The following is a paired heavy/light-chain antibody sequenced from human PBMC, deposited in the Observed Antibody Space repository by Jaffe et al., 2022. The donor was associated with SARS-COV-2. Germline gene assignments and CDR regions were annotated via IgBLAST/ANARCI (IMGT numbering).Light chain of an antibody. Sequence: SYELTQPLSVSVALGQTARITCGGNNIGSKNVHWYQQRPGQAPVLVIYRASNRPSGIPERFSGSNSGNTATLTISRAQAGDEADYYCQVWDRSDVVLGGGTKLTVL. V-gene: IGLV3-9*01. CDR3: QVWDRSDVV. J-gene: IGLJ2*01. CDR1: NIGSKN. CDR2: RAS.
Heavy chain of an antibody. V-gene: IGHV4-59*08. CDR3: ARRAPAHDGFDI. J-gene: IGHJ3*02. CDR2: IYYTGTT. CDR1: GGSISYYY. Sequence: QVQLQESGPGLVKPSETLSVTCTVSGGSISYYYWTWIRQPPGKGLEWIGYIYYTGTTHYNPSLQSRVTISVATSNDQFSLKLTSVTAADTAVYYCARRAPAHDGFDIWGQGTTVTVSS.